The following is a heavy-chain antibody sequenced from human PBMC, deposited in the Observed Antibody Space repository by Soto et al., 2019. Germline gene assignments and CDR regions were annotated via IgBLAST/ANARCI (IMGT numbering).Heavy chain of an antibody. V-gene: IGHV4-30-4*08. CDR1: GESISNPHYH. D-gene: IGHD3-10*01. CDR3: AATLRGVWFDP. J-gene: IGHJ5*02. CDR2: ISYTGST. Sequence: VLLQESGPGVVRPSETLSLTCTVSGESISNPHYHWSWLRQTPGKGLEWIGYISYTGSTFYISSLESRVTMSVDTSKNDFPLRLTSVTAADTAVYYCAATLRGVWFDPWGQGTLVTVSS.